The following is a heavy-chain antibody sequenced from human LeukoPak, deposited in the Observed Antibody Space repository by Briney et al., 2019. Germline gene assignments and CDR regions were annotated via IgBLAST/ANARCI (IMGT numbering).Heavy chain of an antibody. D-gene: IGHD6-19*01. CDR2: ISYDGSKK. CDR1: GFTFSNYG. J-gene: IGHJ4*02. CDR3: AKDRWQWPLDY. V-gene: IGHV3-30*18. Sequence: PGRSLRLSCAASGFTFSNYGMHWVRQAPGKGLEWVAVISYDGSKKYYAESVKGRFTISRDNTAKTAYLQMNSLRAEDTAVYYCAKDRWQWPLDYWGQGTLVTVSS.